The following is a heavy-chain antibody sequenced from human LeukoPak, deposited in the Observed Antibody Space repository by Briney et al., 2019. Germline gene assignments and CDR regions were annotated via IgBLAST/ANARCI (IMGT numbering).Heavy chain of an antibody. V-gene: IGHV3-20*04. CDR1: GFTFDDYG. J-gene: IGHJ4*02. CDR2: INWNGGST. Sequence: GGSLRLSCAASGFTFDDYGMSWVRQAPGKGLEWVSGINWNGGSTGYADSVKGRFTISRDNAKNSLYLQMSSLRAEDTALYYCARMAAYYYDSSGHLNYFDYWGQGTLVTVSS. D-gene: IGHD3-22*01. CDR3: ARMAAYYYDSSGHLNYFDY.